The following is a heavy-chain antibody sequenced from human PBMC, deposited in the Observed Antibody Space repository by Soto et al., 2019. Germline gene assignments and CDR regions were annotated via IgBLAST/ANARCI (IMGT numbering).Heavy chain of an antibody. CDR2: IWYDGSNK. Sequence: ESGGGVVQPGRSLRLSCAASGFTFSSYGMHWVRQAPGKGLEWVAVIWYDGSNKYYADSVKGRFTISRDNSKNTLYLQMNSLRAEDTAVYYCARDGEMSGVPYYYYYYMDVWGKGTTVTVSS. CDR3: ARDGEMSGVPYYYYYYMDV. J-gene: IGHJ6*03. CDR1: GFTFSSYG. V-gene: IGHV3-33*01. D-gene: IGHD2-2*01.